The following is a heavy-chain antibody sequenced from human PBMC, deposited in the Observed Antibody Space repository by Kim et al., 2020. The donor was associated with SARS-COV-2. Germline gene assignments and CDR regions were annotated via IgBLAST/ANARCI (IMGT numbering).Heavy chain of an antibody. J-gene: IGHJ1*01. Sequence: TNPNPSRGSRAPISIATSKNQFSLKLTSVTAADTAVYYCARHPFRSSYDLWGQGTLVTVSS. V-gene: IGHV4-59*08. CDR2: T. D-gene: IGHD3-3*01. CDR3: ARHPFRSSYDL.